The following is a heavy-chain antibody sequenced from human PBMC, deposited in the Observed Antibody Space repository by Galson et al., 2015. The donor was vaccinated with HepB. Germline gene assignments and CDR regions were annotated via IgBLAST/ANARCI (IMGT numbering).Heavy chain of an antibody. CDR2: IKSKTDGGTT. V-gene: IGHV3-15*01. D-gene: IGHD2-8*01. Sequence: SLRLSCAASGFTFSNAWMSWVRQAPGKGLEWVGRIKSKTDGGTTDYAAPVKGRFTISRDDSKNTLYLQMNSLKTEDTAVYYCTTGGVSCTNGVCYIGYYYYGMDVWGQGTTVTVSS. CDR3: TTGGVSCTNGVCYIGYYYYGMDV. CDR1: GFTFSNAW. J-gene: IGHJ6*02.